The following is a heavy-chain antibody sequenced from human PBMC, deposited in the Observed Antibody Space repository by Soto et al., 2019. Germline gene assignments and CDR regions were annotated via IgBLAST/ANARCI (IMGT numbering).Heavy chain of an antibody. D-gene: IGHD2-15*01. CDR3: ARGQVVAAQH. CDR2: IYPSGST. J-gene: IGHJ4*02. CDR1: GGSISSGGSS. V-gene: IGHV4-30-2*01. Sequence: QLQLQESGSGLVKPSQTLSLTCAGSGGSISSGGSSWSWIRQPPGKGLEWIGYIYPSGSTYYNPSLKSRVTISVDRSKNQFSLKLSSVTAADTAVYYCARGQVVAAQHWGQGTLVTVSS.